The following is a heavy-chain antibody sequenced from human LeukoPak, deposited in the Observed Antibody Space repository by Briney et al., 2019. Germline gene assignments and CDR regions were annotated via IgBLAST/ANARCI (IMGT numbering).Heavy chain of an antibody. D-gene: IGHD2-21*02. Sequence: SVKVSCKASGGTFSSYAISWVRQAPGQGLEWMGGIIPIFGTANYAQKFQGRVTITADESTSTAYMELSSLRSEDTAVYHCARDLDYCGGDCYSADYWGQGTLVTVSS. V-gene: IGHV1-69*13. CDR2: IIPIFGTA. CDR3: ARDLDYCGGDCYSADY. J-gene: IGHJ4*02. CDR1: GGTFSSYA.